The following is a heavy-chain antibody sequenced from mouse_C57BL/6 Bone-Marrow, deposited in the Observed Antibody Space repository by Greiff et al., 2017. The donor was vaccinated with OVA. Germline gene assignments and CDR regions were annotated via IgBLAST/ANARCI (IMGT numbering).Heavy chain of an antibody. CDR2: IDPENGDT. CDR3: TTWYGNSSWFAY. Sequence: EVQLQQSGAELVRPGASVKLSCTASGFNIKDDYMHWVKQRPEQGLEWIGWIDPENGDTEYASKFQGKATITADTSSNTAYLQLSSLTSEDTAVYCCTTWYGNSSWFAYWGQGTLVTVSA. CDR1: GFNIKDDY. V-gene: IGHV14-4*01. D-gene: IGHD2-10*02. J-gene: IGHJ3*01.